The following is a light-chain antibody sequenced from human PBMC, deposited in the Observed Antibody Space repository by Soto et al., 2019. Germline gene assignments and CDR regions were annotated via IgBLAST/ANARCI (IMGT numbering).Light chain of an antibody. CDR1: QGISSH. Sequence: DIQMTQSPSSLSASAGDRVTITCRASQGISSHLNWYQQKPGKAPKLLIYAASSLQSGVPSRLSGSGSGTDLTLTITSLQPEAFATYYCHQGYGTPQTFGQGTKVEIK. V-gene: IGKV1-39*01. J-gene: IGKJ1*01. CDR3: HQGYGTPQT. CDR2: AAS.